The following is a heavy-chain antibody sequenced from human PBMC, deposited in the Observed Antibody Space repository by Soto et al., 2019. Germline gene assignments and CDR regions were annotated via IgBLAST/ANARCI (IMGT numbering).Heavy chain of an antibody. Sequence: EVQLVESGGGLIQPGGSLRLSCVASGFTVSSNYMSWVRQAPGRGLEWVSVIYAGGSTYYADSVKGRFTISRDNSKNTLYLQMNSLRAEDTAVYYCTRDRNGANWSWGQGSLVTVSS. V-gene: IGHV3-53*01. CDR3: TRDRNGANWS. CDR2: IYAGGST. CDR1: GFTVSSNY. D-gene: IGHD2-8*01. J-gene: IGHJ5*02.